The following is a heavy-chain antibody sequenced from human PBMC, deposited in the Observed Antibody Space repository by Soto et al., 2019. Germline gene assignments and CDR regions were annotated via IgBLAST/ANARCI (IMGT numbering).Heavy chain of an antibody. CDR2: MSHSGGT. Sequence: QVQLQQWGAGLLKPSETLSLTCAVYGGFVSSGSYYWSWIRQPPGKGLEWIWEMSHSGGTNFNPSLKSRVTISVDTSKNQFSLKMSSVTAADTALYYCARVERGTATSVVDAFDIWGPGTMVTVSP. V-gene: IGHV4-34*01. CDR1: GGFVSSGSYY. J-gene: IGHJ3*02. CDR3: ARVERGTATSVVDAFDI. D-gene: IGHD2-21*02.